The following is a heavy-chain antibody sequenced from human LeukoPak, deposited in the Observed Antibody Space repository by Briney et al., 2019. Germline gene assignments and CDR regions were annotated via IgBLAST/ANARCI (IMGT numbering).Heavy chain of an antibody. J-gene: IGHJ5*02. Sequence: GGSLRLSCEASGFTINNNYMNWVRQAPGKGLEWVAVISYEGGTQHYADSVKGRFIISRDNPRNTLYLQMNILRTEDTAVYYCAKEGTPQVSTWYDLWGQGTQVIAAS. V-gene: IGHV3-30*18. CDR1: GFTINNNY. CDR2: ISYEGGTQ. D-gene: IGHD3-10*01. CDR3: AKEGTPQVSTWYDL.